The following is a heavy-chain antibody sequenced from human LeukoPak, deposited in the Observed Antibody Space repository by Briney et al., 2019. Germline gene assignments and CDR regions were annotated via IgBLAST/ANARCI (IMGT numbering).Heavy chain of an antibody. V-gene: IGHV3-23*01. J-gene: IGHJ4*02. D-gene: IGHD6-19*01. Sequence: GGSLRLSCAASGFTLSRHWMSWVRQAPGKGLEWVSSIRGSGDSTYYADSVKGRFIISRDNSKNTLYLQISSLRVEDTAIYYCAKDGISGWYGNHFDFWGQGTLVTGSS. CDR3: AKDGISGWYGNHFDF. CDR2: IRGSGDST. CDR1: GFTLSRHW.